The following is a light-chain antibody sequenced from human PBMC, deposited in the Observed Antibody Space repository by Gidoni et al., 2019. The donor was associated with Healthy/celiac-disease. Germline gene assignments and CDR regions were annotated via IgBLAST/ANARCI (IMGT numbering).Light chain of an antibody. CDR2: GAS. J-gene: IGKJ2*01. CDR3: QQYGSYPYT. CDR1: QSVSSSY. Sequence: ELVLTQSPGTLSLSPGERATLSCRASQSVSSSYLAWYQQKPGQAPRLLIYGASSRATGIPDRFSGSGSGTDFTLTISRLEPEDFAVYYCQQYGSYPYTFGQGTKLEIK. V-gene: IGKV3-20*01.